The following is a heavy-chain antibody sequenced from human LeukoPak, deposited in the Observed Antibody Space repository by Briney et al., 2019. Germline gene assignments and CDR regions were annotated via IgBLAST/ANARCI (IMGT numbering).Heavy chain of an antibody. CDR3: ARDPLLRYSADAFDI. J-gene: IGHJ3*02. Sequence: SETLSPTCTVSGGSISSYYWSWIRQPAGKGLEWIGRIYTSGSTNYNPSLKSRVTMSVDTSKNQFSLKLSSVTAADTAVYYCARDPLLRYSADAFDIWGQGTMVTVSS. D-gene: IGHD3-9*01. V-gene: IGHV4-4*07. CDR1: GGSISSYY. CDR2: IYTSGST.